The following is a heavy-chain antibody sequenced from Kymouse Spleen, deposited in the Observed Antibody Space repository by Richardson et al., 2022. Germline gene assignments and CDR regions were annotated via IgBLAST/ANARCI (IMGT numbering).Heavy chain of an antibody. J-gene: IGHJ4*02. CDR1: GFTFSSYG. V-gene: IGHV3-33*01. D-gene: IGHD1-7*01. Sequence: QVQLVESGGGVVQPGRSLRLSCAASGFTFSSYGMHWVRQAPGKGLEWVAVIWYDGSNKYYADSVKGRFTISRDNSKNTLYLQMNSLRAEDTAVYYCARDRDNWNYAFDYWGQGTLVTVSS. CDR3: ARDRDNWNYAFDY. CDR2: IWYDGSNK.